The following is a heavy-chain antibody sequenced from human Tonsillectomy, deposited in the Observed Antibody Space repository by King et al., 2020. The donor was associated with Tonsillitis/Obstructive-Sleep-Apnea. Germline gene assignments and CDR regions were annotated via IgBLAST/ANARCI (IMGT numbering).Heavy chain of an antibody. CDR3: AHRRSGSYRY. Sequence: TLKESGPTLVKPTQTLTLTCTFSGFSLSTSGVGVGWIRQPPGKALEWPALIYWDDDKRSNPSLKIRLTITKDTSKNQVVLTMTNMDPVDTATYYCAHRRSGSYRYWGQGTLVTVSS. V-gene: IGHV2-5*02. D-gene: IGHD1-26*01. J-gene: IGHJ4*02. CDR2: IYWDDDK. CDR1: GFSLSTSGVG.